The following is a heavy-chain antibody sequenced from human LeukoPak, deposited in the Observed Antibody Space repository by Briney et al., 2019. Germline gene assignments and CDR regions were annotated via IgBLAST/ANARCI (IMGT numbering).Heavy chain of an antibody. V-gene: IGHV3-23*01. J-gene: IGHJ4*02. CDR2: ISGSGGST. CDR3: AKVPHITMIVVVITGYFDY. D-gene: IGHD3-22*01. CDR1: GFTFSSYA. Sequence: PGGSLRLSCAASGFTFSSYAMSWVRQAPGRGLEWVSAISGSGGSTYYADSVKGRFTISRDNSKNTLYLQMNSLRTEDTAVYYCAKVPHITMIVVVITGYFDYWGQGTLVTVSS.